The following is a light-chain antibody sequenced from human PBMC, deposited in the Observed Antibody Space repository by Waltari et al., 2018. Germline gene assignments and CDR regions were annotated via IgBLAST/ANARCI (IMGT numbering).Light chain of an antibody. J-gene: IGKJ2*01. Sequence: DIVMTQSPDSLAVSLGERATVNCKSSTTLFWSDNKRDYLAWYQQKPGQSPKLILYWASIRESGVPERFSGGGSGTDFTLTISSLQPEDVAVYYCQQYYSTPYTFGQGTKVEAK. CDR1: TTLFWSDNKRDY. V-gene: IGKV4-1*01. CDR3: QQYYSTPYT. CDR2: WAS.